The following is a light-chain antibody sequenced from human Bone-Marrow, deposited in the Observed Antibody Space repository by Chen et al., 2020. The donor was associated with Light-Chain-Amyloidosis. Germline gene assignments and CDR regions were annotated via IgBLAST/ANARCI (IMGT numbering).Light chain of an antibody. Sequence: SYELTQPPSVSVSPGQTARITCSGDDLPTKYAYWYQQKPGQAPVLVIHRDTEWPSGISERFSGSSSGTTATLTISGVQAEDEADYHCQSADSSGTYEVRFGGGTKLTVL. CDR3: QSADSSGTYEVR. V-gene: IGLV3-25*03. CDR1: DLPTKY. CDR2: RDT. J-gene: IGLJ2*01.